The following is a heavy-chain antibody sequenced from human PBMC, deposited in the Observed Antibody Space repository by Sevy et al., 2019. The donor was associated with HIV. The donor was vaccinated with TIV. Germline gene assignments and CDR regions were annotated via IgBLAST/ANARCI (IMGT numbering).Heavy chain of an antibody. J-gene: IGHJ4*02. CDR1: GYTLTKLS. Sequence: ASVKVSCKVSGYTLTKLSMLWVRQAPGKGLEWMGSFDPEDGETLYAQSLQGRITMTEDTSTDTAYMELNSLRSEDTAVYYCATTKDYYESSGCPFDYWGQGTLVTVSS. CDR2: FDPEDGET. V-gene: IGHV1-24*01. D-gene: IGHD3-22*01. CDR3: ATTKDYYESSGCPFDY.